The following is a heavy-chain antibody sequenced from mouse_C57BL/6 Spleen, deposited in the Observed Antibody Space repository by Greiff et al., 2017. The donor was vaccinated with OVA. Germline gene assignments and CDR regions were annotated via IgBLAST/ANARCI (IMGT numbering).Heavy chain of an antibody. CDR1: GYSITSGYY. CDR2: ISYDGSN. Sequence: EVQLQESGPGLVKPSQSLSLTCSVTGYSITSGYYWNWIRQFPGNKLEWMGYISYDGSNNYNPSLKNRISITRDTSKNQFFLKLNSVTTEDTATYYCARGPSSWFAYWGQGTLVTVSA. V-gene: IGHV3-6*01. J-gene: IGHJ3*01. CDR3: ARGPSSWFAY.